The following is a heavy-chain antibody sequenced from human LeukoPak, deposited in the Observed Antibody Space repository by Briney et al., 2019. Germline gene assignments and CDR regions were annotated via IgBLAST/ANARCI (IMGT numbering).Heavy chain of an antibody. V-gene: IGHV4-59*01. Sequence: SETLSLTCTVSGGSISGSYWSWLRQPPGKRLEWIGYIYYSGSTNYNPSLKSRVTISLDTSKSQFSLKLPSVTAADTAVYYCARDRSHPLYDTTGYFAKWFDPWGQGTLVTVSS. CDR3: ARDRSHPLYDTTGYFAKWFDP. J-gene: IGHJ5*02. CDR2: IYYSGST. CDR1: GGSISGSY. D-gene: IGHD3-22*01.